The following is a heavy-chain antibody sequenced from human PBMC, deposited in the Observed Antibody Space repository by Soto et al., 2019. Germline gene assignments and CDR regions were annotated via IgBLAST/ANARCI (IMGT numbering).Heavy chain of an antibody. J-gene: IGHJ5*02. CDR3: AGSSSWSSTGWFDP. D-gene: IGHD6-13*01. CDR1: GGSISSSNW. CDR2: IYHSGST. Sequence: PSETLSLTCAVSGGSISSSNWWSWVRQPPGKGLEWIGEIYHSGSTNYNPSLKSRVTISVDKSKNQFSLKLSSVTAADTAVYYCAGSSSWSSTGWFDPWGQGTLVTVSS. V-gene: IGHV4-4*02.